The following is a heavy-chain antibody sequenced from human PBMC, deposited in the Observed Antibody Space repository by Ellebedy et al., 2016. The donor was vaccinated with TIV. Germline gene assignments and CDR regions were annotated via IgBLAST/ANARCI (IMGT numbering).Heavy chain of an antibody. CDR2: INPSGGST. CDR3: ARKIGDGDPS. CDR1: GYTFTSYY. D-gene: IGHD4-17*01. J-gene: IGHJ4*02. Sequence: ASVKVSXXASGYTFTSYYMHWVRQAPGQGLEWMGIINPSGGSTSYAQKFQGRVTMTRDTSTSTVYMELSSLRSEDTAVYYCARKIGDGDPSWGQGTLVTVSS. V-gene: IGHV1-46*01.